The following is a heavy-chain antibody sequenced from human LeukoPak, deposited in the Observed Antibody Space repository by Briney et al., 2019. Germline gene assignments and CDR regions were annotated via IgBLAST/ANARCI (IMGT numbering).Heavy chain of an antibody. D-gene: IGHD2-15*01. CDR3: LTSTRSHRFDY. CDR2: IDEDGTAK. Sequence: GGSLRLSCAPSGFTFSNYWMSWVRQAPGKGLEWVANIDEDGTAKYYVDSVEGRFIISRDNAKNSLYLQMSSLRAEDTAVYYCLTSTRSHRFDYWGQGTLVTVSS. V-gene: IGHV3-7*01. J-gene: IGHJ4*02. CDR1: GFTFSNYW.